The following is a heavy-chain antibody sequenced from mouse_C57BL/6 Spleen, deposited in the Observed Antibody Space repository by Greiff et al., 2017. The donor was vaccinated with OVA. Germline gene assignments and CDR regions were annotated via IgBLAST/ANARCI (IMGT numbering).Heavy chain of an antibody. CDR2: ISYSGST. V-gene: IGHV3-1*01. Sequence: EVQLVESGPGMVKPSQSLSLTCTVTGYSITSGYDWHWIRHFPGNKLEWMGYISYSGSTNYNPSLKSRISITHDTSKNHFFLKLNSVTTEDTATYYCAREEDSSGSFAYWGQGTLVTVSA. CDR3: AREEDSSGSFAY. D-gene: IGHD3-2*02. CDR1: GYSITSGYD. J-gene: IGHJ3*01.